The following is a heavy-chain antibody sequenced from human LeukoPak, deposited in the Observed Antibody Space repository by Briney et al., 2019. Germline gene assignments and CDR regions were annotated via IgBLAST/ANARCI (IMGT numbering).Heavy chain of an antibody. J-gene: IGHJ4*02. V-gene: IGHV3-30*04. CDR1: GFTFSSYA. Sequence: GRSLRLSCAASGFTFSSYAMHWVRQAPGKGLEWVAVISYDRSNKYYADSVKGRFTISRDNSKNTLYLQMNSLRAEDTAVYYCAKLPDKWFGDRSVYWGQGTLVTVSS. CDR3: AKLPDKWFGDRSVY. D-gene: IGHD3-10*01. CDR2: ISYDRSNK.